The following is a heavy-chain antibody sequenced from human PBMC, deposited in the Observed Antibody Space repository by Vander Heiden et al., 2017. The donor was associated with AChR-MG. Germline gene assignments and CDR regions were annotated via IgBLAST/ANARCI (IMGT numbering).Heavy chain of an antibody. J-gene: IGHJ4*02. CDR3: AADRGYPNYYDSSGYQN. D-gene: IGHD3-22*01. V-gene: IGHV1-58*01. CDR1: GFTFPSSA. Sequence: QMQPVQSGPAVNKPGTSVTVSCRASGFTFPSSAVQWGRQARGQRLEGIGWIVVGSGNTNDAQKFQERVTITRDMSTSTAYMELSSLRSEDTAVYYCAADRGYPNYYDSSGYQNWGQGTLVTVSS. CDR2: IVVGSGNT.